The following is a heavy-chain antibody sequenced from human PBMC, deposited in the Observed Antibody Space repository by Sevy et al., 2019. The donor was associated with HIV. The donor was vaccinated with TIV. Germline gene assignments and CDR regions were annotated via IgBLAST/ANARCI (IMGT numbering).Heavy chain of an antibody. D-gene: IGHD4-17*01. J-gene: IGHJ4*02. CDR3: ARDEQTYGDYDYFDY. CDR2: ISSSSSTI. Sequence: GGSLRLSCAASGFTFSSYSMNWVRQAPGKGLEWVSYISSSSSTIFYADTVKGRFTISRDYAKNSLYLQMNSLTAEDTAVYYCARDEQTYGDYDYFDYWGQGTLVTVSS. V-gene: IGHV3-48*01. CDR1: GFTFSSYS.